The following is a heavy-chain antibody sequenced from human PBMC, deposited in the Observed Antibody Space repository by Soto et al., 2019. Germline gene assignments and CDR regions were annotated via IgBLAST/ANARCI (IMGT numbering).Heavy chain of an antibody. CDR1: GFTFSNAW. V-gene: IGHV3-15*01. J-gene: IGHJ3*02. CDR3: TTDEYGYYDSSGYIDAFDI. Sequence: PGGSLRLSCAASGFTFSNAWMSWVRQAPGKGLEWVGRIKSKTDGGTKDYAAPVKCRFTISRDDSKKTLYLQMNSLKTEDTAVYYCTTDEYGYYDSSGYIDAFDIWGQGTMVTVSS. CDR2: IKSKTDGGTK. D-gene: IGHD3-22*01.